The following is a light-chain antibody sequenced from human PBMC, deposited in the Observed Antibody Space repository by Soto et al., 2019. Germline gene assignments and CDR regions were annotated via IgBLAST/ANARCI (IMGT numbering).Light chain of an antibody. CDR2: GDN. J-gene: IGLJ1*01. Sequence: QSVLWQPASVSGAPGQRITISCTGSSSNIGANYDVHWYRQVPGTAPKLLMSGDNNRPSGVADRFSGSKSGTSASLAITRLQAEDEADYYCSSYAGSNNPHYVFGTGTKVTVL. V-gene: IGLV1-40*01. CDR1: SSNIGANYD. CDR3: SSYAGSNNPHYV.